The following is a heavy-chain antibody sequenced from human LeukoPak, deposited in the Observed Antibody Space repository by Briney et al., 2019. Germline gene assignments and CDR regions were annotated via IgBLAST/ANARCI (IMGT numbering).Heavy chain of an antibody. V-gene: IGHV3-23*01. CDR1: GFTFSSYA. D-gene: IGHD3-3*01. J-gene: IGHJ4*02. CDR2: ISGSGGST. Sequence: GGSLRLSCAASGFTFSSYAMSWVRQAPGKGLEWVSAISGSGGSTYYADSVKGRSTISRDNSKNTLYLQMNSLRAEDTAVYYCATFGVVTLFDYWGQGTLVTVSS. CDR3: ATFGVVTLFDY.